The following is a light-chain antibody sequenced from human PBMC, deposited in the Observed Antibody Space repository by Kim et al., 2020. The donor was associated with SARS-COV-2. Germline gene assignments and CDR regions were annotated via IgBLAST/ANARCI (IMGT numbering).Light chain of an antibody. J-gene: IGLJ2*01. CDR2: QDR. V-gene: IGLV3-1*01. CDR1: KLGDKY. Sequence: VSVSPGQTASITCSGDKLGDKYACWYQQKPGQSPVLVIYQDRKRPSGIPERFSGSNSGNTATLTISGTQAMDEADYYCQAWDSSTGVFGGGTQLTVL. CDR3: QAWDSSTGV.